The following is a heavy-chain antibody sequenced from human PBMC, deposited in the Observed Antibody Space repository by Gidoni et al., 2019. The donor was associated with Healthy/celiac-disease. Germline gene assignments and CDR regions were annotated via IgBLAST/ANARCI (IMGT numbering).Heavy chain of an antibody. CDR2: ISSSSSYI. J-gene: IGHJ6*02. CDR3: ARGSLITIFGVVTAPYYYYGMDV. V-gene: IGHV3-21*01. Sequence: EVQLVESGGGLVKPGGSLRLSCAASGFTFSSYSMNWVRQAPGKGLEWVSSISSSSSYIYYADSVKGRFTISRDNAKNSLYLQMNSLRAEDTAVYYCARGSLITIFGVVTAPYYYYGMDVWGQGTTVTVSS. CDR1: GFTFSSYS. D-gene: IGHD3-3*01.